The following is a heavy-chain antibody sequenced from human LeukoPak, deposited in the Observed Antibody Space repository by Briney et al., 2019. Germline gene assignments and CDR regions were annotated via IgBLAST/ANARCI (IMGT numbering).Heavy chain of an antibody. Sequence: GGSLRLSCAASGFTFSSYSMNWVRQAPGKGLEWVSCISGSSTYIFYADSLKGRFTISRDNAKNSLYLQMNSLRAEDTAVYYCARESRLRFLEWLLGDYFDYWGQGTLVTVSS. D-gene: IGHD3-3*01. CDR1: GFTFSSYS. V-gene: IGHV3-21*01. J-gene: IGHJ4*02. CDR2: ISGSSTYI. CDR3: ARESRLRFLEWLLGDYFDY.